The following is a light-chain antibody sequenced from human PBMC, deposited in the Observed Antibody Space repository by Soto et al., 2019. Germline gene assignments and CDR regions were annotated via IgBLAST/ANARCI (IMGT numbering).Light chain of an antibody. CDR1: QRINKW. CDR3: QHYNSYSGT. CDR2: DAS. Sequence: DIQMTQSPSTLSASIGDRVTITCRASQRINKWLAWHQQKPGKAPKLLIYDASSLQSGVPPRFSGSGSGTEFTLTIRSLQPDDIATYYCQHYNSYSGTFGQGTKVDIK. J-gene: IGKJ1*01. V-gene: IGKV1-5*01.